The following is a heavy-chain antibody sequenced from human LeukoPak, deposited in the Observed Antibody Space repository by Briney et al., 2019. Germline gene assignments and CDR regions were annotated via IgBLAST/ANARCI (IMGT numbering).Heavy chain of an antibody. CDR3: ARVGSGYDFEDY. CDR2: ISSNGGST. J-gene: IGHJ4*02. D-gene: IGHD5-12*01. CDR1: GFTFSSYA. Sequence: PGGSLRLSCAASGFTFSSYAMHWVRQAPGKGLEYVSAISSNGGSTYYANSVKGRFTISRDNSKNTLYLQMGSLRAEDMAVYYCARVGSGYDFEDYWGQGTLVTVSS. V-gene: IGHV3-64*01.